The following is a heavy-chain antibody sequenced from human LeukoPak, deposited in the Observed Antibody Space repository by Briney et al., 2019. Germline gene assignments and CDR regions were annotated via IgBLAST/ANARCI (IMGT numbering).Heavy chain of an antibody. CDR1: GGSISSSSYY. V-gene: IGHV4-39*01. Sequence: SETLSLTCTVSGGSISSSSYYWGWIRQPPGKGLEWIGSIYYSGSTYYNPSLKSRVTISVDTSKNQFSLKLSSVTAADTAVYYCARRGRYCSSTSCSRGYNWFDPWGQGTLVTVSS. CDR2: IYYSGST. D-gene: IGHD2-2*01. J-gene: IGHJ5*02. CDR3: ARRGRYCSSTSCSRGYNWFDP.